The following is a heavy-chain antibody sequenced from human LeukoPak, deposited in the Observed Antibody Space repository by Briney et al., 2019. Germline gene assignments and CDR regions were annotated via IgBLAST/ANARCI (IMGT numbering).Heavy chain of an antibody. CDR2: IYHSGST. Sequence: SETLSLTCTVSGYSISSGYYWGWIRQPPGKGLEWIGSIYHSGSTYYNPSLKSRVTISVDTSKNQFSLKLSSVTAADTAVYYCASRKLGNDYWGQGTLVTVSS. V-gene: IGHV4-38-2*02. J-gene: IGHJ4*02. D-gene: IGHD7-27*01. CDR1: GYSISSGYY. CDR3: ASRKLGNDY.